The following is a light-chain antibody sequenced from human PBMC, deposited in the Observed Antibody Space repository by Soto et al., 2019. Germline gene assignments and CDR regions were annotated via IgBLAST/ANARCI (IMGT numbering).Light chain of an antibody. CDR3: QQYEASPWT. J-gene: IGKJ1*01. Sequence: NVLTQSPGTLSLSPGEGASLSCRASQRVISNYFGWYQQKEGQPPRLIMYATSRRATGIPDRFSGSGSETDFALTISRVEPEDSAIYYCQQYEASPWTFGQGTKLEIK. V-gene: IGKV3-20*01. CDR2: ATS. CDR1: QRVISNY.